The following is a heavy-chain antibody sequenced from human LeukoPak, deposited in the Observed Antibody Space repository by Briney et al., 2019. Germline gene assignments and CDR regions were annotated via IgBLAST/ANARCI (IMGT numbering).Heavy chain of an antibody. CDR3: ARMREYYDILTGYYIDWYFDL. Sequence: PSETLSLTCTVSGGSISSYYWSWIRQPAGKGLEWIGRIYTSGSTNYNPSLKSRVTMSVDTSKNQFSLKLSSVTAADTAVYYCARMREYYDILTGYYIDWYFDLWGRGTLVTVSS. V-gene: IGHV4-4*07. CDR1: GGSISSYY. D-gene: IGHD3-9*01. J-gene: IGHJ2*01. CDR2: IYTSGST.